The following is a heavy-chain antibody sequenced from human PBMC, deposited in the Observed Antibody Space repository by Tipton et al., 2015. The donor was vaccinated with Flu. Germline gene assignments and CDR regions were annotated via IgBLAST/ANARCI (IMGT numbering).Heavy chain of an antibody. D-gene: IGHD3-3*01. CDR2: IYYGGST. Sequence: TLSLTCTVSGDFVSSGGKYWTWIRQHPGKGLEWIGHIYYGGSTYYNPSLKSRVTISPDTSNNQFSLKLSSVTAADTAVYYCARRGLRFLESFDYWGQGTLVTVSS. V-gene: IGHV4-31*03. CDR1: GDFVSSGGKY. J-gene: IGHJ4*02. CDR3: ARRGLRFLESFDY.